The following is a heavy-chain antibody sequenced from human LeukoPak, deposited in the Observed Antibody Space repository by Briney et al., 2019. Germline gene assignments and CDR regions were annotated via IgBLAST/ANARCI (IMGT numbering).Heavy chain of an antibody. CDR1: GGSISSSNW. V-gene: IGHV4-4*02. D-gene: IGHD3-10*01. CDR2: IYHSGST. CDR3: ARVYIVGSGSYHLLDY. Sequence: PSGPLSLTRAVSGGSISSSNWWSWVRQPPGTGLEWIGEIYHSGSTNYNPSLKSRVTISVDKSKNQFSLKLSSVTAADTAVYYCARVYIVGSGSYHLLDYWGQGTLVTVSS. J-gene: IGHJ4*02.